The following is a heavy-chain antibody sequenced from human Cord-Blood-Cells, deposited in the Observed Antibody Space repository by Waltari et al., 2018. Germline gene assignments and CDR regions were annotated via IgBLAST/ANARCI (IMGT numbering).Heavy chain of an antibody. CDR2: IYYSGST. V-gene: IGHV4-59*01. D-gene: IGHD1-26*01. Sequence: QVQLQESGPGLVKPSETLSLTCTVSGASTSSYYWSWIRQPPGKGLEWIGYIYYSGSTNYNPSLKSRVTISVDTSKNQFSLKLSSVTAADTAVYYCARGTSGSYFDYWGQGTLVTVSS. J-gene: IGHJ4*02. CDR1: GASTSSYY. CDR3: ARGTSGSYFDY.